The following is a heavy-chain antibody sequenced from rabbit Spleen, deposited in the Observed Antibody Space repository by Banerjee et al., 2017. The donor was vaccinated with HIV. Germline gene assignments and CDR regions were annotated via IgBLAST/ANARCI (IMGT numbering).Heavy chain of an antibody. D-gene: IGHD8-1*01. V-gene: IGHV1S40*01. Sequence: QSLGESGGDLVKPGASLTLTCTASGVSFTFSSYMCWVRQAPVKGLEWIACIDAGNSDFTYFATWAKGRFTISKTSSTTVTLQVTRLTAADTATYFCARDAGSYDYIDGYFNLWGPGTLVTAS. CDR1: GVSFTFSSY. CDR3: ARDAGSYDYIDGYFNL. CDR2: IDAGNSDFT. J-gene: IGHJ4*01.